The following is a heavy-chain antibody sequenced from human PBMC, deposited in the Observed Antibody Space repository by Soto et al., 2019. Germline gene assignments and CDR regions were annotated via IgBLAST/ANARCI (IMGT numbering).Heavy chain of an antibody. CDR3: EKEGDFYDISTGYFGSKDYFDH. CDR1: GFTFTSYG. V-gene: IGHV3-30*18. J-gene: IGHJ4*02. Sequence: GALRLSCAASGFTFTSYGMHWVRQAPGKGLEWVAVISSDGRNKYYSDSVKGRFTISRDVSKNTVFLHMDSLSAEDTAVYYCEKEGDFYDISTGYFGSKDYFDHWGQGNLVTVSS. CDR2: ISSDGRNK. D-gene: IGHD3-9*01.